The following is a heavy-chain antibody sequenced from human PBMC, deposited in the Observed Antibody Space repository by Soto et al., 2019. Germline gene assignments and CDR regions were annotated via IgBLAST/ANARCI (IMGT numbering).Heavy chain of an antibody. Sequence: QVQLVQSGAEVKKPGASVKVSCKASGYTFTSYAMRWVRQAPGQRLEWMGWINAGNGNTKYSQKFQGRVTITRDTSASTAYMELSSLRSEDTAVYYCARDSGYYYYMDVWGKGTTVTVSS. CDR1: GYTFTSYA. CDR2: INAGNGNT. CDR3: ARDSGYYYYMDV. V-gene: IGHV1-3*01. J-gene: IGHJ6*03.